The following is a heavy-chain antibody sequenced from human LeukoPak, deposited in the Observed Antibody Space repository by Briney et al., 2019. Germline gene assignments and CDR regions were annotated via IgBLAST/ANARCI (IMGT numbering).Heavy chain of an antibody. D-gene: IGHD6-13*01. J-gene: IGHJ4*02. Sequence: ASVKVSCKVSGYTLTEFSMHWVRQAPGKGLEWMGGFDPEDGETIYAQELQGRVTMTKDTSTDTAYMELSSLRSEDTAVYYCARDGRWVRYSVPDYWGQGTLVTVSS. V-gene: IGHV1-24*01. CDR1: GYTLTEFS. CDR2: FDPEDGET. CDR3: ARDGRWVRYSVPDY.